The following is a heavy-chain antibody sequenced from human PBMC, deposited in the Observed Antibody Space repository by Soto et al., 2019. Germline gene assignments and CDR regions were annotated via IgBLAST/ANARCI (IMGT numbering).Heavy chain of an antibody. D-gene: IGHD5-18*01. J-gene: IGHJ4*02. CDR2: INAGNGNT. CDR3: ARRRLRGYSYGYDY. CDR1: GYTFTSYA. Sequence: AASVKVSCKASGYTFTSYAMHWVRQAPGQRLEWMGWINAGNGNTKYSQKFQGRVTITRDTSASTAYMELSSLRSEDTAVYYCARRRLRGYSYGYDYRGQGTLGTASS. V-gene: IGHV1-3*01.